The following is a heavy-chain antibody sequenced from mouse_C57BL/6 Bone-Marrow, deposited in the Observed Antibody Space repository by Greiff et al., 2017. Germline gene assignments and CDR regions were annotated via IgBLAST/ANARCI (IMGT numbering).Heavy chain of an antibody. CDR3: ARERVYGSSPYYFDY. J-gene: IGHJ2*01. D-gene: IGHD1-1*01. Sequence: QVQLQQSGAELARPGASVKLSCKASGYTFTSYGISWVKQSTGQGLEWIGEIYPRSGNTYYNEKFKGKATLTADKSSSKAYMELRSLTSEDSSVYFCARERVYGSSPYYFDYWGQGTTLTVSS. CDR1: GYTFTSYG. CDR2: IYPRSGNT. V-gene: IGHV1-81*01.